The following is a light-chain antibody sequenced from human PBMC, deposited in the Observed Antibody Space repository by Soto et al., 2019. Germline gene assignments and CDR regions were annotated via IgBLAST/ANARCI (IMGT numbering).Light chain of an antibody. CDR2: DVS. CDR1: SSDVGGYNY. Sequence: QSVLTRPRSVSGSPGQSVAISCTGASSDVGGYNYVSWYQQHPGKAPKLMIYDVSKRPSGVPDRFSGSKSGNTASLTISGLQAEDEADYYCCSYAGSNTYVFGTGTKVTVL. CDR3: CSYAGSNTYV. J-gene: IGLJ1*01. V-gene: IGLV2-11*01.